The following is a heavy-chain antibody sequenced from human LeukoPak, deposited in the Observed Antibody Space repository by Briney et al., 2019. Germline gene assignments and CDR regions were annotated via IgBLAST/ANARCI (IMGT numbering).Heavy chain of an antibody. J-gene: IGHJ6*03. CDR3: ARVAAAPYYYYYYMDV. Sequence: PGRSLRLSCAASGFTFSSYAMHWVRQAPGKGLEWVAVISYDGSNKYYADSVKGRFTISRDNSKNTLYLQMNSLRAEDTAVYYCARVAAAPYYYYYYMDVWGKGTTVTVSS. CDR1: GFTFSSYA. V-gene: IGHV3-30-3*01. D-gene: IGHD2-2*01. CDR2: ISYDGSNK.